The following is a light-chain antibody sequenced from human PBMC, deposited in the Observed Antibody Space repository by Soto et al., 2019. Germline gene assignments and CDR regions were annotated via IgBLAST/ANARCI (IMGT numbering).Light chain of an antibody. Sequence: EIVLTQSPATLSLSPGERATLSCGPSQSVSSSYLAWYQQKPGLAPRLLIYDASSRATGIPDRFSGSGPGTDFTLTISRLEPEDFAVYYCQQYGSSPYTFGQGTKLEIK. CDR1: QSVSSSY. J-gene: IGKJ2*01. V-gene: IGKV3D-20*01. CDR2: DAS. CDR3: QQYGSSPYT.